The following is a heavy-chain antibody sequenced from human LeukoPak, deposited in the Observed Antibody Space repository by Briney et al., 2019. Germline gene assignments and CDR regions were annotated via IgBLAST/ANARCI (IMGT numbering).Heavy chain of an antibody. CDR1: GYTFTSYG. CDR3: ARVVRYRSSTSCAIYYYGMDV. Sequence: ASVKVSCKASGYTFTSYGISWVRQAPGQGLEWMGWISAYNGNTNYAQKLQGRVTMTTDTSTSTAYMELRSLRSDDTAVYYCARVVRYRSSTSCAIYYYGMDVWGQGTTVTVSS. CDR2: ISAYNGNT. J-gene: IGHJ6*02. D-gene: IGHD2-2*01. V-gene: IGHV1-18*04.